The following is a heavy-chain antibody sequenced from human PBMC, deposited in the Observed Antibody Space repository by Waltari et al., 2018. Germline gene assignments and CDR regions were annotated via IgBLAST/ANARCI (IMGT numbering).Heavy chain of an antibody. CDR2: TIPILGIE. D-gene: IGHD3-22*01. CDR1: GGTFSSYN. V-gene: IGHV1-69*08. J-gene: IGHJ3*02. CDR3: AREGDNTRIVVSKGGNAFDI. Sequence: QVQLVQSGAEVKKPGSSVKVSCKASGGTFSSYNISWVRQAPGQGLEWMGRTIPILGIENYSQTFQGRFTITADKSTSTAYMELSSLRSEDTAVYYCAREGDNTRIVVSKGGNAFDIWGQGTMVTVSS.